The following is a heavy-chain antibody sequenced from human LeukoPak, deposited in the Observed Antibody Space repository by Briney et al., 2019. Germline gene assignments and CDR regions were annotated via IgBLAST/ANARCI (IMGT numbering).Heavy chain of an antibody. Sequence: ASVKVSCKASGYTFTGYHMHWVRQAPGQGLEWMGRINPNSGDTNYAQDFQGRVTMTRDTSISTAYMELSRLRSDDTAVYYCARDYCSSTSCLFDYWGQGTLVTVSS. D-gene: IGHD2-2*01. V-gene: IGHV1-2*06. CDR3: ARDYCSSTSCLFDY. CDR1: GYTFTGYH. J-gene: IGHJ4*02. CDR2: INPNSGDT.